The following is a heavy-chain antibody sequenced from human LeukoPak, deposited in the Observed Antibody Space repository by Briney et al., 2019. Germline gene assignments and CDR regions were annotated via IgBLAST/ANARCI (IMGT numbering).Heavy chain of an antibody. CDR3: ARDSSGWSVNFDY. J-gene: IGHJ4*02. D-gene: IGHD6-19*01. Sequence: GGSLRLSCAASGFTFSSDSMNWVREAPGKGLEWVSSISSSSSYIYYADSVKGRFTISRDNAKNSLYLQMNSLRAEDTAVYYCARDSSGWSVNFDYWGQGTLVTVSS. V-gene: IGHV3-21*01. CDR2: ISSSSSYI. CDR1: GFTFSSDS.